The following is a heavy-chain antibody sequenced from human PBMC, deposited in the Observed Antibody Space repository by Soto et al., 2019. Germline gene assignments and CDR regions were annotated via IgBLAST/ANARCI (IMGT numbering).Heavy chain of an antibody. Sequence: SVKFSCKASGGTFSSYAISWVRQAPGQGLEWMGGIIPIFGTANYAQKFQGRVTITADESTSTAYMELSSLRSEDTAVYYCARDGSSGYYAGLGWFDPWGQGTLVTVSS. V-gene: IGHV1-69*13. CDR2: IIPIFGTA. CDR3: ARDGSSGYYAGLGWFDP. CDR1: GGTFSSYA. J-gene: IGHJ5*02. D-gene: IGHD3-22*01.